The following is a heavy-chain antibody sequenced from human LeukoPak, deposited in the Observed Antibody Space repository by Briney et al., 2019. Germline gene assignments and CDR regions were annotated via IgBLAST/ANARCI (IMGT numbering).Heavy chain of an antibody. J-gene: IGHJ5*02. D-gene: IGHD3-3*01. Sequence: GSLRLSCAASGFTFSSYGMSWVRQAPGKGLEWIGEINHSGGTNYNSSLKSRVTISVDTSKNQFSLKLSSVTAADTAVYYCARRGPPIFGVARSNNWFDPWGQGTLVTVSS. CDR2: INHSGGT. CDR1: GFTFSSYG. CDR3: ARRGPPIFGVARSNNWFDP. V-gene: IGHV4-34*01.